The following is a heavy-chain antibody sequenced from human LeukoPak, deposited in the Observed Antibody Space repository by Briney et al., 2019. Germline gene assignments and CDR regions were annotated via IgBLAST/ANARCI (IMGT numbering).Heavy chain of an antibody. CDR3: ARLYRGVAVAGPDY. J-gene: IGHJ4*02. CDR2: IYYSGNT. Sequence: PSETLSLTCTVSGGSISSGDYYWSCIRQPPGKGLEWIGYIYYSGNTYYNPSLKSRATISVDTSKNQFSLKLSSVTAADTAVYYCARLYRGVAVAGPDYWGQGTLVTVSS. V-gene: IGHV4-30-4*01. D-gene: IGHD6-19*01. CDR1: GGSISSGDYY.